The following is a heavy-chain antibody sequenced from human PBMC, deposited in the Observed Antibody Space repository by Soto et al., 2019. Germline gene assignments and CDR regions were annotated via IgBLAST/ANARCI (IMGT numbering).Heavy chain of an antibody. CDR2: ISIRSRYI. D-gene: IGHD2-21*02. CDR3: ARAVYCDDDCFTRPFDI. J-gene: IGHJ3*02. V-gene: IGHV3-21*02. CDR1: GFTFTSYS. Sequence: EVQLVESGGGLVKPGGSLRLSCAASGFTFTSYSMNWVRQAPGKGLEWVSSISIRSRYIYYADSVKGRFTISRDNAKNSLYLQMNSLRAEDTAVYYCARAVYCDDDCFTRPFDIWGQGTMVTVSS.